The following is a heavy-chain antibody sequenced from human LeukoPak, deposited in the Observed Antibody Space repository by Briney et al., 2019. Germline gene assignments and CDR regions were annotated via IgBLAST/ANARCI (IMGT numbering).Heavy chain of an antibody. V-gene: IGHV3-30-3*01. CDR1: GFNFRSYA. J-gene: IGHJ4*02. CDR3: ARAGATMQHPIVVVTLDY. CDR2: ISFNGSHE. Sequence: PGGSLRLSCAASGFNFRSYAIHWVRQAPGKGLEWVAVISFNGSHEYYADSVEGRFTISRDNSKNTVFLQMNNLRTEDTAVYYCARAGATMQHPIVVVTLDYWGQGTLVTVSS. D-gene: IGHD3-22*01.